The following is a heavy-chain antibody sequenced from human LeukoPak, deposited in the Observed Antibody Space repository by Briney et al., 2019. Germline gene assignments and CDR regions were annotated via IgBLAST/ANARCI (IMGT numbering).Heavy chain of an antibody. J-gene: IGHJ4*02. CDR2: TSAYNGNT. Sequence: ASVKVSCKASGYTFTSYGISWVRQAPGQGLEWMGWTSAYNGNTNYAQKLQGRVTMTTDTSTSTAYMELRSLRSDDTAVYYCARIAYYYDSSGYYYDYWGQGTLVTVSS. D-gene: IGHD3-22*01. CDR1: GYTFTSYG. V-gene: IGHV1-18*01. CDR3: ARIAYYYDSSGYYYDY.